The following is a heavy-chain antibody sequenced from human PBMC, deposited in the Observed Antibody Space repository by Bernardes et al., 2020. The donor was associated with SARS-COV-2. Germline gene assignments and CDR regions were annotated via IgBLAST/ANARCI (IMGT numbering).Heavy chain of an antibody. J-gene: IGHJ6*02. V-gene: IGHV4-4*07. CDR2: IYTSGST. CDR3: ARGIAVAGTDDYYYYYGMDV. D-gene: IGHD6-19*01. CDR1: GGSISSYY. Sequence: SETLSLTRTVSGGSISSYYWSWIRQPAGKGLEWIGRIYTSGSTNYNPSLKSRVTMSVDTSKNQFSLKLSSVTAADTAVYYCARGIAVAGTDDYYYYYGMDVWGQGTTVTVSS.